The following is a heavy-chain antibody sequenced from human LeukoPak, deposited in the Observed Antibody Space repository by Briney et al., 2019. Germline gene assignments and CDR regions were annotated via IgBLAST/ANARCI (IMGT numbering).Heavy chain of an antibody. CDR1: GFTFSDYY. V-gene: IGHV3-11*01. CDR2: ISSSGSTI. CDR3: ARTYYYDSSGYYYFNPDYYFDY. D-gene: IGHD3-22*01. Sequence: GGSLRLSCAASGFTFSDYYMSWIRQAPGKGPEWVSYISSSGSTIYYADSVKGRFTISRDNAKNSLYLQMNSLRAEDTAVYYCARTYYYDSSGYYYFNPDYYFDYWGQGTLVTVSS. J-gene: IGHJ4*02.